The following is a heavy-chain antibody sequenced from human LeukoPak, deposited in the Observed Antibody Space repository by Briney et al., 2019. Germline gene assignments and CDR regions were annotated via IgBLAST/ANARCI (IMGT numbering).Heavy chain of an antibody. D-gene: IGHD1-20*01. V-gene: IGHV1-2*02. CDR2: INPNSGGT. CDR1: GYTFTGYY. Sequence: ASVKVSCKASGYTFTGYYMHWVRQAPGQGLVWMGWINPNSGGTNYAQKFQGRVTMTRDTSISTAYMELSRLRSDDTAVYYCARDLKHGITGTREFDYWGQGTLVTVSS. J-gene: IGHJ4*02. CDR3: ARDLKHGITGTREFDY.